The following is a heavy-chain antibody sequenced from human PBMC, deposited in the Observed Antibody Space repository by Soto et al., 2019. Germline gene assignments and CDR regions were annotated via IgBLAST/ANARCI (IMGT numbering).Heavy chain of an antibody. V-gene: IGHV4-31*03. CDR1: GGSISSGGYY. Sequence: QVQLQESGPGLVKPSQTLSLTCTVSGGSISSGGYYWSWIRQHPGKGLEWIGYIYYSGSTSYNPSLKSGVTISVDTSNNQFARRLNSGPAADTAVYYCARGVIPWGQGTLVTVSS. D-gene: IGHD3-22*01. J-gene: IGHJ5*02. CDR2: IYYSGST. CDR3: ARGVIP.